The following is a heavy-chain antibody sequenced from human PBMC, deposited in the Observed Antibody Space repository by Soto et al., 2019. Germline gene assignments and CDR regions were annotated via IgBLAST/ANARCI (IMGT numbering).Heavy chain of an antibody. D-gene: IGHD5-12*01. V-gene: IGHV4-4*02. CDR2: VSHSGNT. Sequence: QVQLQESGPGLVKPSGTLSLTCAVSSGSITSSNWWSWVRQPPGKGLEWIGEVSHSGNTNYIPSLKSRVTISVDKSRNQVSLRLNSVTAADTAVYYCARNRYGGYDFDYWGQGTLVTVSS. J-gene: IGHJ4*02. CDR3: ARNRYGGYDFDY. CDR1: SGSITSSNW.